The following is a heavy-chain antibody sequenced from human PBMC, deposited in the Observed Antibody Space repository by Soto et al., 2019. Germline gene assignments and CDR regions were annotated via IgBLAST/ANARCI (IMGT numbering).Heavy chain of an antibody. CDR3: ARKYAPGSPNYDY. Sequence: PGGSLRLSCAASGFTFSDYSMSWVRQAPGRGLEWVSTFTRRGNIYYADSVKGRFTISRDNSKSTLYLQMDSLRAEDTALYYCARKYAPGSPNYDYWGLGTLVTVSS. CDR2: FTRRGNI. J-gene: IGHJ4*02. CDR1: GFTFSDYS. V-gene: IGHV3-23*01. D-gene: IGHD3-10*01.